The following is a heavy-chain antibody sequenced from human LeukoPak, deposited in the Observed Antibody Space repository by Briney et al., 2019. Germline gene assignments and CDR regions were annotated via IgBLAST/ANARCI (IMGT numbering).Heavy chain of an antibody. CDR3: VKDLYYEPSGSFFDY. V-gene: IGHV3-43*01. D-gene: IGHD3-22*01. J-gene: IGHJ4*02. Sequence: GGSLRLSCAASGFTFEDYTMRWVRQPPGKSLDWVSLISLDGTTYYTHSVKGSFTISRDNRKDALYLQIDTLRSEETAFYYRVKDLYYEPSGSFFDYWGEGTLATV. CDR1: GFTFEDYT. CDR2: ISLDGTT.